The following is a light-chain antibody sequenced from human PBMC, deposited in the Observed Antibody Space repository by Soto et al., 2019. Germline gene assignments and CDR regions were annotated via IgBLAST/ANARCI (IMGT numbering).Light chain of an antibody. CDR1: SGSIASNY. CDR3: QSYDDTNHGV. J-gene: IGLJ3*02. Sequence: NFMLTQPHSVSESPGKTVTISCTRSSGSIASNYVQWYQQRPGSSPTTVISEDNQRPSGVPDRFSGSIDRSSNSASLTISGLQTEDEDDYYCQSYDDTNHGVFGGGTKLTVL. CDR2: EDN. V-gene: IGLV6-57*01.